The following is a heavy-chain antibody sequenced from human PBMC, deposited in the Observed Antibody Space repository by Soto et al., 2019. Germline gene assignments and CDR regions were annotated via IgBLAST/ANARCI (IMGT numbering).Heavy chain of an antibody. Sequence: EVQLVESGGGLVKPGGSLRLSCAASGFTFSSYSMNWVRQAPGKGLEWVSSISSSSSYIYYADSVKGRFTISRDNAKNSLYLQMNSLRAEDTAVYYCARGRGTVTTFYLRGMDVWGQGTTVTVSS. CDR3: ARGRGTVTTFYLRGMDV. CDR1: GFTFSSYS. V-gene: IGHV3-21*01. J-gene: IGHJ6*02. CDR2: ISSSSSYI. D-gene: IGHD4-17*01.